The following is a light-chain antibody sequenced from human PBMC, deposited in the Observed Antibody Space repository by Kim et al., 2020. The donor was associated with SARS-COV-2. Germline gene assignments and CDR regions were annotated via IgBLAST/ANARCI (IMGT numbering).Light chain of an antibody. CDR2: QDT. CDR1: RLADKD. Sequence: SYELTQPPSVSVSPGQTASITCSGNRLADKDVCWYQQMPGQSPVLVIYQDTKRPSGIPERFSGSNSGNTATLTLSGTQAMDDADYYCQGWDSTTAIFCGG. CDR3: QGWDSTTAI. J-gene: IGLJ2*01. V-gene: IGLV3-1*01.